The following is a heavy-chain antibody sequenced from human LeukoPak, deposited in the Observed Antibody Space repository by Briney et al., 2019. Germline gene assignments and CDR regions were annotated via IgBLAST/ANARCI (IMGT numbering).Heavy chain of an antibody. D-gene: IGHD6-13*01. J-gene: IGHJ6*02. CDR3: ASIAAAATYYYYGMDV. CDR2: IYYSGST. CDR1: GGSISSGGYS. Sequence: SQTLSLTCAVSGGSISSGGYSWSWIRQPPGKGLEWIGYIYYSGSTYYNPSLKSRVTISVDTSKNQFSLKLSSVTAADTAVYYCASIAAAATYYYYGMDVWGQGTTVTVSS. V-gene: IGHV4-30-2*05.